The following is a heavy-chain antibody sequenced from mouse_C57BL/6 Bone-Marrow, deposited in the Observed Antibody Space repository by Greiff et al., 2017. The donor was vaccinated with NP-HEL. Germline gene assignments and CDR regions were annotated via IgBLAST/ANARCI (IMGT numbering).Heavy chain of an antibody. CDR3: TTTKSHFAY. V-gene: IGHV14-4*01. Sequence: EVKLMESGAELVRPGASVKLSCTASGFNIKDDYMHWVKQRPEQGLEWIGWIDPENGDTEYASKFQGKATITADTSSNTAYLQLSSLTSEDTAVYYCTTTKSHFAYWGQGTLVTVSA. D-gene: IGHD1-3*01. J-gene: IGHJ3*01. CDR1: GFNIKDDY. CDR2: IDPENGDT.